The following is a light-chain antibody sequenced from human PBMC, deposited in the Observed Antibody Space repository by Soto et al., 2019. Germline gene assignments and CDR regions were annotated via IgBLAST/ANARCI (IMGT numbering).Light chain of an antibody. CDR1: QGISSF. CDR3: QQVKSYPLN. J-gene: IGKJ4*01. V-gene: IGKV1-9*01. CDR2: AAS. Sequence: DIQLTQSPSFLSASVGDRVTITCRASQGISSFLAWYQQKPGKAPNFLIYAASTLQRGVPSRFSGSGSGTEFTLTISSLQPEDFATSYCQQVKSYPLNFGGGTKVEIK.